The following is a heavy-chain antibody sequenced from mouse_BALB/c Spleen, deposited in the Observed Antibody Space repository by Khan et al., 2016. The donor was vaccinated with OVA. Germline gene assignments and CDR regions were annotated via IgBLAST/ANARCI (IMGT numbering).Heavy chain of an antibody. J-gene: IGHJ3*01. D-gene: IGHD2-1*01. CDR1: GYTFPSYW. CDR2: IFPGTGTT. Sequence: QVRLQQSGAELVKPGTSVKLSCKTSGYTFPSYWIQWVKQRPGQGLGWIGQIFPGTGTTYYNENFKDKATLTVDTSSNSAYMQLTSLTSEDSAVYFCARCYFGNYEFVYWGQGTLVTVSP. CDR3: ARCYFGNYEFVY. V-gene: IGHV1S132*01.